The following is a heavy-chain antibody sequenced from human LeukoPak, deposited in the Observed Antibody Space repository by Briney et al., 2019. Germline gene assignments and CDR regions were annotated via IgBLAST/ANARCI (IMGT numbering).Heavy chain of an antibody. CDR3: ARAVVVVVAAPDY. Sequence: ASVKVSCKASGYTFTGYYMHWVRQAPGQGLEWMGWINPNSGGTNYAQKFQGRVTMPRDTSISTAYMELSRLRSDDTAVYYCARAVVVVVAAPDYWGQGTLVTVSS. CDR1: GYTFTGYY. J-gene: IGHJ4*02. CDR2: INPNSGGT. D-gene: IGHD2-15*01. V-gene: IGHV1-2*02.